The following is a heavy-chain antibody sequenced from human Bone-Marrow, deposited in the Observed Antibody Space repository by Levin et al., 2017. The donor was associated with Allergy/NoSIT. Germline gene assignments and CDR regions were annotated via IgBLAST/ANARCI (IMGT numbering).Heavy chain of an antibody. CDR2: ISYDGSNK. CDR1: GFTFSSYA. J-gene: IGHJ3*02. Sequence: HGESLKISCAASGFTFSSYAMHWVRQAPGKGLEWVAVISYDGSNKYYADSVKGRFTISRDNSKNTLYLQMNSLRAEDTAVYYCAREKRGSSGWEDDAFDIWGQGTMVTVSS. V-gene: IGHV3-30*04. CDR3: AREKRGSSGWEDDAFDI. D-gene: IGHD6-19*01.